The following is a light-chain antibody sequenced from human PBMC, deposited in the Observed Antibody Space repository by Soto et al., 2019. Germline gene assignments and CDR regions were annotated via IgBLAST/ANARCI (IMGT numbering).Light chain of an antibody. CDR3: QQYDSVFT. CDR1: QGITNY. Sequence: DIQVTQSPSSLSASVVDRVTITCQASQGITNYLNWYQQKPGKAPKLLIYGASNLETGVPSRFSGSGSGTDFTFTISSLQAEDIATYFCQQYDSVFTFGQGTRLEIK. J-gene: IGKJ5*01. CDR2: GAS. V-gene: IGKV1-33*01.